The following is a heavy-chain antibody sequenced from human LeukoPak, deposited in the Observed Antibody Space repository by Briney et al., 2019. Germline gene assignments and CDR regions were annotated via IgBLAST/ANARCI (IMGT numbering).Heavy chain of an antibody. Sequence: SETLSLTCTVSGGSISSYYWSWIRQPPGKGLEWIGYIYYSGSTNYNPSLKSRVTISVDTSKNQFSLKLSSVTAADTAVYYCASGVARVRGPLMHYYHYGMDVWGKGTTVTVSS. CDR2: IYYSGST. D-gene: IGHD3-10*01. J-gene: IGHJ6*04. CDR1: GGSISSYY. V-gene: IGHV4-59*01. CDR3: ASGVARVRGPLMHYYHYGMDV.